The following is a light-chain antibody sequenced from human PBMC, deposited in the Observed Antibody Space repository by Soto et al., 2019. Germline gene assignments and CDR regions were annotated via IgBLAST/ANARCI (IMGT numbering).Light chain of an antibody. CDR1: QSLLHSNGYNY. CDR2: LGS. CDR3: MQALQTPNT. V-gene: IGKV2-28*01. Sequence: DIVMTQSPLSLPVTPGEPASISCRSSQSLLHSNGYNYLDWYLQKPGQSPQLLIYLGSNRASGVPDRFSGSGSGTDFTLKISRVEAEDVGVYYCMQALQTPNTFGLGTKLEIK. J-gene: IGKJ2*01.